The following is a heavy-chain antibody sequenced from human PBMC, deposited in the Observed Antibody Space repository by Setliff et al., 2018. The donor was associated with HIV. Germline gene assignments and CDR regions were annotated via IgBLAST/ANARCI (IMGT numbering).Heavy chain of an antibody. Sequence: SVKVSCKVSGYTLTELSMHWVRQAPGKGLDWMGGIIPVFGTTNYAQKFQGRVTITADESTSTAYMELSSLRSEDTAVYYCARGGVYYYDSSGWSMDYWSQGTLVTVSS. V-gene: IGHV1-69*13. CDR3: ARGGVYYYDSSGWSMDY. CDR1: GYTLTELS. D-gene: IGHD3-22*01. J-gene: IGHJ4*02. CDR2: IIPVFGTT.